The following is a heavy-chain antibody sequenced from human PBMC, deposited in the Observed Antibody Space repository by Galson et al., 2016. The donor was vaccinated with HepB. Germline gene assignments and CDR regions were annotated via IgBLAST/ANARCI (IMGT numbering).Heavy chain of an antibody. J-gene: IGHJ4*02. D-gene: IGHD6-19*01. CDR1: GGFINAGGYS. Sequence: TLSLTCAISGGFINAGGYSWTWIRQPPGKGLVWIGFISQDGRTDYNPSLRSRVTISLDRSNNRFSLNLTSVTAADTAMYYCARESSSEDVYFDNWGRGTLVTVTS. CDR3: ARESSSEDVYFDN. CDR2: ISQDGRT. V-gene: IGHV4-30-2*01.